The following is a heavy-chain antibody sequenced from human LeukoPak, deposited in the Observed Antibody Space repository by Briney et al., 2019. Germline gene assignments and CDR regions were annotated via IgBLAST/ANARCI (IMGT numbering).Heavy chain of an antibody. D-gene: IGHD3-22*01. CDR1: GGSISSSSYY. CDR2: IYYSGST. V-gene: IGHV4-39*01. CDR3: ARGTNSWYYYDSSGPLDY. Sequence: PSETLSLTCTVSGGSISSSSYYWGWIRQPPGKGLEWIGSIYYSGSTYYNPSLKSRVTISVDTSKNQFSLKLSSVTAADTAVYYSARGTNSWYYYDSSGPLDYWGQGTLVTVSS. J-gene: IGHJ4*02.